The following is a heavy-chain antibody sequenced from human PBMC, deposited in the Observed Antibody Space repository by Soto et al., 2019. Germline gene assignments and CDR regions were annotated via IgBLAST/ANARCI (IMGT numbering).Heavy chain of an antibody. CDR3: ARDSVRFLEWLGDDYAFDI. V-gene: IGHV1-8*01. CDR2: MNPNSGNT. J-gene: IGHJ3*02. Sequence: ASVKVSCKASGYTFTSYDINWVRQATGQGLEWMGWMNPNSGNTGYAQKFQGRVTMTRNTSISTAYMELSSLRSEDTAVYYCARDSVRFLEWLGDDYAFDIWGQGTMVTVSS. D-gene: IGHD3-3*01. CDR1: GYTFTSYD.